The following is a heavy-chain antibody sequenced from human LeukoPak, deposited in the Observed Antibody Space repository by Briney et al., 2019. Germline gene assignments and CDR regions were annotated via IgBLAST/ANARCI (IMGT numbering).Heavy chain of an antibody. Sequence: ASVKVSCKASGYTFTSYAMNWVRQAPGQGLEWMGWINTNTGNPTYAQGFTGRFVFSLDTSVSTAYLQISSLRAEDTAVYYCAREVGDGYNPDFDYWGQGTLVTVSS. J-gene: IGHJ4*02. D-gene: IGHD5-24*01. CDR1: GYTFTSYA. V-gene: IGHV7-4-1*02. CDR3: AREVGDGYNPDFDY. CDR2: INTNTGNP.